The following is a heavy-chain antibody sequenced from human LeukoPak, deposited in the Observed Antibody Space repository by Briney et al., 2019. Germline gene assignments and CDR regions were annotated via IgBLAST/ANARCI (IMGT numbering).Heavy chain of an antibody. CDR3: ARQTYDSDVDY. D-gene: IGHD3-10*01. V-gene: IGHV3-20*04. CDR2: INWDGSST. J-gene: IGHJ4*02. CDR1: GFTFDDYG. Sequence: GGSLRLSCAASGFTFDDYGMSWVRQAPGKGLDWVSGINWDGSSTGYADSVKGRFTISRDNAKNSLYLQMSSLRAEDTALYYCARQTYDSDVDYWGQGTLVTVSS.